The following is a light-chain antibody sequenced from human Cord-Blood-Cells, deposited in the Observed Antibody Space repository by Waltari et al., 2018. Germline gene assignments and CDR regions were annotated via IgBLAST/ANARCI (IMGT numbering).Light chain of an antibody. J-gene: IGKJ1*01. V-gene: IGKV1-39*01. CDR3: QQSYSTPPWT. Sequence: DIQTTQSPSSLSASVGDRLTITSRASQSISSYLNWYQQKPGKDPKLLIYAASSLQSGVPSRFSSSGSGTDFTLTISSLQPEDFATYYCQQSYSTPPWTFGQGTKVEIK. CDR1: QSISSY. CDR2: AAS.